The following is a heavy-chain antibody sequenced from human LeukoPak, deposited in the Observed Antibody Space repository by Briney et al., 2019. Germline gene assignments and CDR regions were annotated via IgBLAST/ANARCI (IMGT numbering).Heavy chain of an antibody. Sequence: GGSLRLSCAASGFTFSTYWMNWFRQTPGKGLEWVAKIKADGGEKDHVASVKGRFTISRDNAKNSLYLQMNSLRAEDTAIYYCARLWESNFSAFGPWGQGTLVIVSS. J-gene: IGHJ5*02. CDR1: GFTFSTYW. V-gene: IGHV3-7*01. CDR2: IKADGGEK. CDR3: ARLWESNFSAFGP. D-gene: IGHD3-16*01.